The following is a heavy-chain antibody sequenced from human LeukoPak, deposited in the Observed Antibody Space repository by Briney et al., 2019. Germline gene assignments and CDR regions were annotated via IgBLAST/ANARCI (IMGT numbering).Heavy chain of an antibody. CDR3: ARDLDYCSGSFDY. V-gene: IGHV3-53*01. Sequence: GGSLRLSCAASGFTVSSNYMIWIRQAPGKGLEWVSAIYSGGSTYNAESVKGRFTISRDNSKNTLYLQMNSLRAEDTAVYYCARDLDYCSGSFDYWGQGTLVTVSS. CDR1: GFTVSSNY. D-gene: IGHD3-10*01. CDR2: IYSGGST. J-gene: IGHJ4*02.